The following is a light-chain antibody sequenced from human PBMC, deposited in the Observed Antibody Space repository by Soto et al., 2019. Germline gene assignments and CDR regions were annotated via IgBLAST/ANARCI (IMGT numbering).Light chain of an antibody. CDR3: LQDYHLPIT. CDR1: QSISSY. V-gene: IGKV1-39*01. CDR2: AAS. J-gene: IGKJ5*01. Sequence: GDRVTITCRASQSISSYLNWYQQKPGKAPKLLIYAASSLQSGVPSRFSGSGSGTDFTLTISSLQPEDFATYYCLQDYHLPITFGQGTRLEIK.